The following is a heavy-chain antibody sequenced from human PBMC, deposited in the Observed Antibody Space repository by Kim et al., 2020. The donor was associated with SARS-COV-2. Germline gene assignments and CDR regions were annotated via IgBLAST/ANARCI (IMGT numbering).Heavy chain of an antibody. D-gene: IGHD1-20*01. V-gene: IGHV3-7*03. J-gene: IGHJ4*02. Sequence: DENEKYYRDSVKGRFTISRDNAKNSLYLQRNSLRAEDTAVYYCARVNNIFDYWGQGTLVTVSS. CDR2: DENEK. CDR3: ARVNNIFDY.